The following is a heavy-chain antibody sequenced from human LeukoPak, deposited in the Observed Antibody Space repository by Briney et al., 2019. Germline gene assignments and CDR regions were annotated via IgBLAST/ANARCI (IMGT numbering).Heavy chain of an antibody. CDR1: RDRISTNRAS. J-gene: IGHJ4*02. Sequence: SQTLSLTCPFSRDRISTNRASSYWIRQSPSRGHEWLGSTYYSTKSYNDYAVSVKSRITINPDTSKSQFSMQRNCVTSEDTAVYYCARMTYKYDRIVYYFSDYCGQGTLVTVSS. D-gene: IGHD3-22*01. CDR2: TYYSTKSYN. V-gene: IGHV6-1*01. CDR3: ARMTYKYDRIVYYFSDY.